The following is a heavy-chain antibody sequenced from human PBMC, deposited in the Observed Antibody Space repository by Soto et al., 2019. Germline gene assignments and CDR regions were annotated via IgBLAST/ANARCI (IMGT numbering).Heavy chain of an antibody. Sequence: GGSLRLSCAASGFTFSTYAMSWFRQAPGKGLEWVSAISGSGGSTYYADSVKGRFTISRDNSKNTLYLQMNSLRAEDTAVYYCAKDAVALFYMDVGGKGPTVTVSS. CDR3: AKDAVALFYMDV. CDR1: GFTFSTYA. CDR2: ISGSGGST. J-gene: IGHJ6*03. V-gene: IGHV3-23*01. D-gene: IGHD2-15*01.